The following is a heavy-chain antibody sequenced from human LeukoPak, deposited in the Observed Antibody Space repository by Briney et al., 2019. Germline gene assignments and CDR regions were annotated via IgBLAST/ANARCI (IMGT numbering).Heavy chain of an antibody. CDR1: RFTFSTYW. Sequence: GGSLRLSCAASRFTFSTYWMHWVRQAPGKGLVWVSRINSDGSSTDYADSVKGRFTISRDNSKNTVYLQMGSLRVEDTAVYYCAKRKSCSNGVCYGLGYWGQGTLVTVSS. CDR3: AKRKSCSNGVCYGLGY. D-gene: IGHD2-8*01. CDR2: INSDGSST. V-gene: IGHV3-74*01. J-gene: IGHJ4*02.